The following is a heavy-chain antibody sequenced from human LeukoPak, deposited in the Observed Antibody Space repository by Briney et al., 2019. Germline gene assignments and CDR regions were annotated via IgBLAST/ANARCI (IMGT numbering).Heavy chain of an antibody. Sequence: GGSLRLSCAASGFTFSDYYMSWIRQAPGKGLEWVSYISSSGSFIYYADSVKGRFTISRDNAKNSLYLLMNSLSADDTALYYCAREPYYDCSGYSPDYWGQGTLVTVST. J-gene: IGHJ4*02. CDR1: GFTFSDYY. CDR3: AREPYYDCSGYSPDY. V-gene: IGHV3-11*04. D-gene: IGHD3-22*01. CDR2: ISSSGSFI.